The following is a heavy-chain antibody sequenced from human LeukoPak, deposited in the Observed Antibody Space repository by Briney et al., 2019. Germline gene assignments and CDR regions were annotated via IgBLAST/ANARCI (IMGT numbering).Heavy chain of an antibody. V-gene: IGHV4-4*07. J-gene: IGHJ5*02. CDR2: IYTSGTT. D-gene: IGHD6-19*01. CDR1: GGSISSYY. CDR3: ARDFKAVAGINWFDP. Sequence: SETLSLTCAVSGGSISSYYWSWIRQPAGKGLEWIGRIYTSGTTNYNPSLKSRVTISVDTSKNQFSLKLSSVTAADTAVYYCARDFKAVAGINWFDPWGQGTLVTVSS.